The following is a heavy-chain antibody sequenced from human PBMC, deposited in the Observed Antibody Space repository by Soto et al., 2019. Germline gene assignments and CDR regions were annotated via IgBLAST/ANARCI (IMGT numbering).Heavy chain of an antibody. CDR3: ARDHGSWYIDY. D-gene: IGHD6-13*01. J-gene: IGHJ4*02. CDR2: INPSGGST. CDR1: GYTFTIYY. V-gene: IGHV1-46*01. Sequence: ASVKVSCKASGYTFTIYYMHWVRQAPGQGLEWMGIINPSGGSTSYAQKFQGRVTMTRDTSTSTVYMELSSLRSEDTAVYYCARDHGSWYIDYWGQGTLVTVSS.